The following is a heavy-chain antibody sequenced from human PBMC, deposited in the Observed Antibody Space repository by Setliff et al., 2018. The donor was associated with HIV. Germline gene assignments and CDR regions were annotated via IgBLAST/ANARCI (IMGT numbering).Heavy chain of an antibody. CDR3: ARGVYYNFWSGYYGNWFDP. Sequence: TSETLSLTCAVSGYAINNNFFWGWVRQPPGKGLEWIGSIYDTGSTNYNPSLKSRVTMSVDTSKNQFSLKLSSVTAADTAVYYCARGVYYNFWSGYYGNWFDPWGQGTLVTVSS. CDR2: IYDTGST. D-gene: IGHD3-3*01. V-gene: IGHV4-38-2*01. J-gene: IGHJ5*02. CDR1: GYAINNNFF.